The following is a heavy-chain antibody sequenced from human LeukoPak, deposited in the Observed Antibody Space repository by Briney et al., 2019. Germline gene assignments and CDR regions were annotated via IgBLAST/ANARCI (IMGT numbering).Heavy chain of an antibody. CDR1: GFTFSSYS. CDR2: ISGSGGST. CDR3: AKDQAPRPHGIVVVITDY. D-gene: IGHD3-22*01. V-gene: IGHV3-23*01. Sequence: PGGSLRLSCAASGFTFSSYSMNWVRQAPGKGLEWVSAISGSGGSTYYADSVKGRFTISRDNSKNTLYLQMNSLRAEDTAVYYCAKDQAPRPHGIVVVITDYWGQGTLVTVSS. J-gene: IGHJ4*02.